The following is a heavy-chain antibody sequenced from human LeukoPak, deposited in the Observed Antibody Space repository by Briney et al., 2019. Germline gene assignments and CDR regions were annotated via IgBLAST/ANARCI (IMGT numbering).Heavy chain of an antibody. Sequence: GGSLRLSCAASGFTFSSYGMHWVRQAPGKGLEWVAVIWYDGSNKYYADSVKGRFTISRDNSKNTLYLQMNSLRAEDTAVYYYARETYYYDSSGHNDAFDIWGQGTMVTVSS. CDR1: GFTFSSYG. V-gene: IGHV3-33*01. D-gene: IGHD3-22*01. J-gene: IGHJ3*02. CDR3: ARETYYYDSSGHNDAFDI. CDR2: IWYDGSNK.